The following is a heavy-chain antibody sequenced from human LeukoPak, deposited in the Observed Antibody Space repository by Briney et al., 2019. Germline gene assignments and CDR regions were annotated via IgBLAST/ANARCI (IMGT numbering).Heavy chain of an antibody. J-gene: IGHJ4*02. D-gene: IGHD6-19*01. V-gene: IGHV4-59*01. CDR2: IYYSGST. Sequence: SETLSLTCTVSGGSISSYYWSWIRQPPGKGLEWIGYIYYSGSTNYNPSLKSRVTISVDTSKNPFSLKLSSVTAADTAVYYCARDRRYSSGWYGIDYWGQGTLVTVSS. CDR3: ARDRRYSSGWYGIDY. CDR1: GGSISSYY.